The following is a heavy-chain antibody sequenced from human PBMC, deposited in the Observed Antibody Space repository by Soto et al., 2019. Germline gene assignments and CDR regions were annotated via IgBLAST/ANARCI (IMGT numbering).Heavy chain of an antibody. J-gene: IGHJ4*02. CDR2: IPYDGSNK. Sequence: PGGSLRLSCAASGFTFISYGMHWVRQAPGKWLEWVAVIPYDGSNKYYADSVKGRFTISRDNSKNTLYLQMNSLRAEDTAVYYCAKDYYYDSSGYSFLDYWGQGTLVTVSS. D-gene: IGHD3-22*01. V-gene: IGHV3-30*18. CDR1: GFTFISYG. CDR3: AKDYYYDSSGYSFLDY.